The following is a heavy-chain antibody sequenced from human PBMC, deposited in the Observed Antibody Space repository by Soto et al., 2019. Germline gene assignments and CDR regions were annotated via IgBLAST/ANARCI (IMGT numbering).Heavy chain of an antibody. Sequence: GVSLRLSCAASGFTFSSYAMHWVRQSPGKGLEWVAVISYDGSNKYYADSVKGRFTISRDNYKNTLYLQMNSLRAEDTAVYYCARASKAYPSSSPPALDICGHGTMVTVS. CDR2: ISYDGSNK. V-gene: IGHV3-30-3*01. D-gene: IGHD6-6*01. J-gene: IGHJ3*02. CDR1: GFTFSSYA. CDR3: ARASKAYPSSSPPALDI.